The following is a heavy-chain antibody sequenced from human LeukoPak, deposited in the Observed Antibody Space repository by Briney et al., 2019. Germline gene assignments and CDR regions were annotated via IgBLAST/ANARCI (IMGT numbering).Heavy chain of an antibody. Sequence: ASVKVSCKASGYTFTGYYMHWVRQAPGQGLEWMGWINPNSGGTNYAQKFQGRVTMTRDTSISTAYMELSRLRSDDTAVYYCAREKAGGGGFDYWGQGTLVTVSS. CDR1: GYTFTGYY. J-gene: IGHJ4*02. D-gene: IGHD2-8*02. CDR2: INPNSGGT. V-gene: IGHV1-2*02. CDR3: AREKAGGGGFDY.